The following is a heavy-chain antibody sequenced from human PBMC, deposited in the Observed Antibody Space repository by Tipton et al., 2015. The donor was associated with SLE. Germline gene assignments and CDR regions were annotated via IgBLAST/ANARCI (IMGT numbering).Heavy chain of an antibody. V-gene: IGHV4-39*07. Sequence: TLSLTCTVSGDSISSNTHYWGWIRQPPGKGLEWIGNMYNSGSTYYNPSLKSRVTISVDSSKNQFSLKLSSVTAADTAVYYCARGVLRPFDYWGQGTLSPSPQ. D-gene: IGHD1-1*01. CDR2: MYNSGST. CDR3: ARGVLRPFDY. CDR1: GDSISSNTHY. J-gene: IGHJ4*02.